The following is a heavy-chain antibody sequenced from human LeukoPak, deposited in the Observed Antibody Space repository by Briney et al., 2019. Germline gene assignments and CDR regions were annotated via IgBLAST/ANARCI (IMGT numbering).Heavy chain of an antibody. CDR2: ISGSGGST. Sequence: QPGGSLRLSCAASGFTFSSYAMSWVRQAPGKGLEWVSAISGSGGSTYYADSVKGRFTISRDNSKNTLYLQMNSLRAEDTAVYYCAKDLRGPLAVAPGSYNWFDPWGQGTLVTVSS. V-gene: IGHV3-23*01. J-gene: IGHJ5*02. CDR3: AKDLRGPLAVAPGSYNWFDP. D-gene: IGHD6-19*01. CDR1: GFTFSSYA.